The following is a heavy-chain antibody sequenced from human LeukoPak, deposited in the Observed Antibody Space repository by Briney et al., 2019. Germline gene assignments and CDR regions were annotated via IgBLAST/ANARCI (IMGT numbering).Heavy chain of an antibody. CDR1: GGSISSYY. D-gene: IGHD6-19*01. CDR2: IYYSGST. Sequence: AETLSLTCTGSGGSISSYYWSWIRQPPGKGLEWIGYIYYSGSTNYNPSLKSRLTISGDQSKNQFSLKVSHVTAADTAVYYCARDSPRARIAVGGLFDYWGQGTLVTVSS. CDR3: ARDSPRARIAVGGLFDY. J-gene: IGHJ4*02. V-gene: IGHV4-59*01.